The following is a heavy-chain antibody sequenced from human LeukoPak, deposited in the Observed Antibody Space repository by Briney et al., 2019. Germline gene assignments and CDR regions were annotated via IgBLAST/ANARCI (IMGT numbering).Heavy chain of an antibody. V-gene: IGHV4-61*02. CDR3: AREFQH. J-gene: IGHJ1*01. Sequence: SSQTLSLTCTVSGLSISSGSYHWRWLRQPAGKGLEWIGRMYTSGSTNYHPSLRSRVTISLDTSKNQFSLKLSSVTAADTAVYYCAREFQHWGQGTLVTVSS. CDR1: GLSISSGSYH. CDR2: MYTSGST.